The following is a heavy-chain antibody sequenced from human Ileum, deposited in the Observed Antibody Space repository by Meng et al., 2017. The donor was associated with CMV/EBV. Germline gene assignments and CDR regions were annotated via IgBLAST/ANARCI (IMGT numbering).Heavy chain of an antibody. D-gene: IGHD6-6*01. CDR3: ATTSGSSY. J-gene: IGHJ4*02. CDR2: IKQDGSEK. CDR1: GLTFSTFW. V-gene: IGHV3-7*01. Sequence: LRLSCASSGLTFSTFWMSWFRQAQGKGLEWVAHIKQDGSEKYYVDSVKGRFTISRDNTENSLFLQMNTLRAEDTAVYYCATTSGSSYWGQGALVTVSS.